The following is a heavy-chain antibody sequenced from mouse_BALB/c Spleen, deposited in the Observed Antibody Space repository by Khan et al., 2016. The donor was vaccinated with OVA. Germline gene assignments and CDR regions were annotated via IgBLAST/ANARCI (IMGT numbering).Heavy chain of an antibody. J-gene: IGHJ4*01. CDR1: GYSITSGYA. Sequence: EVELVESGPDLVKPSQSLSLTCTVTGYSITSGYAWHWIRQFPGNKLEWMAYIYYSGSINYNPSLKSRISVTRDTSKNQFFLQLNSVTSGDTATYYCTRDGNYMDYWGQGTSVTVSS. CDR2: IYYSGSI. D-gene: IGHD2-1*01. CDR3: TRDGNYMDY. V-gene: IGHV3-1*02.